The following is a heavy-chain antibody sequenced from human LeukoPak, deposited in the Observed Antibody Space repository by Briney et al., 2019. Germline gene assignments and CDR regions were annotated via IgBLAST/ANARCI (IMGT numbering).Heavy chain of an antibody. V-gene: IGHV4-39*01. D-gene: IGHD6-13*01. CDR3: ARHLQWAAGAFDI. J-gene: IGHJ3*02. CDR2: IYYSGST. Sequence: SETLSLTCTVSGGSISSSSYYRGWIRQPPGKGLEWIGSIYYSGSTYYNPSLKSRVTISVDTSKNQFSLKLSSVTAADTAVYYCARHLQWAAGAFDIWGQGTMVTVSS. CDR1: GGSISSSSYY.